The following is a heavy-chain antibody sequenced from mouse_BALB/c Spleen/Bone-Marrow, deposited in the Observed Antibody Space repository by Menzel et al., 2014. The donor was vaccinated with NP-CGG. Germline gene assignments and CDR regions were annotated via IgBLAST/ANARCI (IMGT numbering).Heavy chain of an antibody. CDR2: IHYSGTT. CDR3: EITTVVNAMDY. D-gene: IGHD1-1*01. V-gene: IGHV3-1*02. Sequence: DVHLVESGPDLVKPSQSLSLTCTVTGYSITSGYTWHWIRQFPGNTLEWMGYIHYSGTTNYNPSLKSRISITRDTSKNQFFLQLNSVTAEDTATYYCEITTVVNAMDYWGQGPSVTVSS. J-gene: IGHJ4*01. CDR1: GYSITSGYT.